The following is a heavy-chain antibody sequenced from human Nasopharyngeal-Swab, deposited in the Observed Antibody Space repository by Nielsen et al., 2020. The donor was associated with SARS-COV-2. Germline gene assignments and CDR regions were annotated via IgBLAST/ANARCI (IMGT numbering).Heavy chain of an antibody. V-gene: IGHV3-30*04. J-gene: IGHJ4*02. CDR1: GFTFSSHA. Sequence: GGSLRLSCAASGFTFSSHALHWARQAPGKGLEWVAVISYDGSNKYHADSVKRRFTISRDNSRNTLYLQMNSLKTDDTALYYCARDPGYTSGWPDYWGQGTLVTVSS. CDR2: ISYDGSNK. CDR3: ARDPGYTSGWPDY. D-gene: IGHD6-19*01.